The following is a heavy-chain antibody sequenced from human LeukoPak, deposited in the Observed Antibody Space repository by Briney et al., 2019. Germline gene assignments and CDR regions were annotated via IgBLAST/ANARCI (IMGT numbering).Heavy chain of an antibody. J-gene: IGHJ4*02. V-gene: IGHV1-2*02. CDR3: AGEYCRGGRCNQAFEY. D-gene: IGHD2-15*01. Sequence: GASVKVSCKASGYTFIDFYMHWVRQAPGQGLEWMGWINPKNGGTNYAQKFQGRVTLTRDTSITTVYMELSSLRSDDAAVYYCAGEYCRGGRCNQAFEYWGQGTLVTLSS. CDR2: INPKNGGT. CDR1: GYTFIDFY.